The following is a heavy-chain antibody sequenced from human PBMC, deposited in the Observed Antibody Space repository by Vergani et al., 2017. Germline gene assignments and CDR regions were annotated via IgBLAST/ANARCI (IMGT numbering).Heavy chain of an antibody. J-gene: IGHJ4*02. CDR1: GFTFSTFG. CDR3: AKERDAREDRLPNC. Sequence: QVQLVESGGGVVQPGGSLRLSCAASGFTFSTFGMHWVRQSPGKGLEWVAFIRYDGSNKYYADSVKGRFTISRDNSKNTVYVQMSRQRSEDTAVYYCAKERDAREDRLPNCWDQGTLITVSS. V-gene: IGHV3-30*02. D-gene: IGHD5/OR15-5a*01. CDR2: IRYDGSNK.